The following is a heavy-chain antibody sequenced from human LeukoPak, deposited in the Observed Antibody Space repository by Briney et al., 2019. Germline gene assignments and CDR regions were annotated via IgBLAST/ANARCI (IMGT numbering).Heavy chain of an antibody. CDR3: AHRTEEADPFDY. CDR1: GFSLSTSGVG. CDR2: IYWNDDK. J-gene: IGHJ4*02. D-gene: IGHD1-14*01. Sequence: SGPTLVNPTQTLTLTCTFSGFSLSTSGVGAGWIRQPPGKALEWLALIYWNDDKRYSPSLKSRLTITKDTSKNQVVLTMTNMDPVDTATYYCAHRTEEADPFDYWGQGTLVTVSS. V-gene: IGHV2-5*01.